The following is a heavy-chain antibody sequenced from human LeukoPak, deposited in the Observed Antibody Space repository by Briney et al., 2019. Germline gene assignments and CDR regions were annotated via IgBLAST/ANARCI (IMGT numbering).Heavy chain of an antibody. V-gene: IGHV1-2*02. D-gene: IGHD3-10*01. CDR1: GYTFTGYY. J-gene: IGHJ6*03. CDR3: ARDPRAYYYGSGSYYYYYYMDV. Sequence: GASVKVSCKASGYTFTGYYMHWVRQAPGQGLEWMGWINPNSGGTNYAQKFQGRVTMTRDTSISTAYMELSRLRPDDTAVYYCARDPRAYYYGSGSYYYYYYMDVWGKGTTVTISS. CDR2: INPNSGGT.